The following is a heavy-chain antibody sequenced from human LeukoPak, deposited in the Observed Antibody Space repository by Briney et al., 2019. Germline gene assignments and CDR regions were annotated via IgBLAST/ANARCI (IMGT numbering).Heavy chain of an antibody. V-gene: IGHV3-7*01. CDR2: IKPDGGQK. CDR1: GFSFSTSW. CDR3: ANSKDWESYRSFDY. D-gene: IGHD3-16*02. Sequence: GGSLRLYCAASGFSFSTSWMSWVRQVPGKGLEWVANIKPDGGQKDYVDSVKDRFTISRDNAKNSVFLQMNNLRVEDTAVYYCANSKDWESYRSFDYWGQGSLVTVS. J-gene: IGHJ4*02.